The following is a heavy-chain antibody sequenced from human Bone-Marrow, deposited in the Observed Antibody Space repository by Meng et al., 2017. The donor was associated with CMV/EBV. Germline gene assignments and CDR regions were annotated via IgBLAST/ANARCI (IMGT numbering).Heavy chain of an antibody. J-gene: IGHJ4*02. D-gene: IGHD3-3*01. Sequence: SETLSLTCTVSGGSISSYYWSWIRQPPGKGLEWIGYIYYSGSTNYNPSLKSRVTISVDTSKNQFSLKLSSVTAADTAVYYCARERRDYDFWSGYYAGYYFDYWGQGTRVTVSS. CDR2: IYYSGST. CDR3: ARERRDYDFWSGYYAGYYFDY. V-gene: IGHV4-59*01. CDR1: GGSISSYY.